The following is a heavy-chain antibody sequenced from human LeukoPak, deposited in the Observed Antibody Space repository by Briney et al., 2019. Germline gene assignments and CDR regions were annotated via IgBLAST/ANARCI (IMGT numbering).Heavy chain of an antibody. CDR1: GDSFTSYW. J-gene: IGHJ6*03. CDR2: IYPGDSDT. CDR3: ARISRDGYNAYYYYYMDV. Sequence: GESLKISCKGSGDSFTSYWIGWVRQMPGQGLEWMGIIYPGDSDTRYSPSFQGQVTISADKSISTAYLQWSSLKASDTAMYYGARISRDGYNAYYYYYMDVWGKGTTVTVSS. V-gene: IGHV5-51*01. D-gene: IGHD5-24*01.